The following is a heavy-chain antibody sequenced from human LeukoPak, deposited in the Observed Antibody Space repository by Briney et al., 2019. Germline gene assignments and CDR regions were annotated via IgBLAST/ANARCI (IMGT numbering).Heavy chain of an antibody. V-gene: IGHV3-23*01. CDR3: AKANSPYYYDSSGYSTFDY. CDR2: ISGSGVSP. J-gene: IGHJ4*02. CDR1: GFTFSSYA. D-gene: IGHD3-22*01. Sequence: PGGSLRLSCVASGFTFSSYAMNWVRQAPGKGLEWVSGISGSGVSPYYADSVKGRFTMSRDNSKNTLYLQMNSLRAEDTAVYYCAKANSPYYYDSSGYSTFDYWGQGTLVTVSS.